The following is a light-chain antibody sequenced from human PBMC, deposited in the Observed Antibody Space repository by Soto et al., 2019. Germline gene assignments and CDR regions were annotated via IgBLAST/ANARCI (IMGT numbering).Light chain of an antibody. CDR2: WAS. Sequence: IVVTPPPASLAGSLGGRATITSRAGQSVLFSSNNKHYLAWYQQKAGQPPKLLIYWASTRQSGVPDRFSGSGSGTDFTLTISSLQAEDVAVYYCQQYYSTPLTFGQGTKVDI. V-gene: IGKV4-1*01. CDR3: QQYYSTPLT. CDR1: QSVLFSSNNKHY. J-gene: IGKJ1*01.